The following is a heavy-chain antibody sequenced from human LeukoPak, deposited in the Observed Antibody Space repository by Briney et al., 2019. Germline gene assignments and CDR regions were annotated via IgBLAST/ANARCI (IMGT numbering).Heavy chain of an antibody. V-gene: IGHV3-21*01. J-gene: IGHJ6*04. CDR2: ISSSSSYI. CDR3: AREGSPYYGMDV. Sequence: PGGSLRLSCAASGFTFSSYSMNWVRQAPGKGLEWVSSISSSSSYIYYADSAKGRFTISRDNAKNSLYLQMNSLRAEDTAVYYCAREGSPYYGMDVWGKGTTVTVSS. CDR1: GFTFSSYS. D-gene: IGHD3-10*01.